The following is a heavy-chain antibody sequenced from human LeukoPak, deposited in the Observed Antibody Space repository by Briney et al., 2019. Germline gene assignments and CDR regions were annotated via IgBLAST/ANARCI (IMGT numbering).Heavy chain of an antibody. CDR2: INPNSGGA. CDR1: GYTFTSYY. CDR3: ARVSTYSSSWNPGSRFDP. V-gene: IGHV1-2*02. D-gene: IGHD6-13*01. J-gene: IGHJ5*02. Sequence: GASVKVSCKASGYTFTSYYIHWVRQAPGQGLEWMGWINPNSGGANYAQKFQGRVTMTRDTSISTAYMELSRLSFDDAAIYYCARVSTYSSSWNPGSRFDPWGQGTLVTVSS.